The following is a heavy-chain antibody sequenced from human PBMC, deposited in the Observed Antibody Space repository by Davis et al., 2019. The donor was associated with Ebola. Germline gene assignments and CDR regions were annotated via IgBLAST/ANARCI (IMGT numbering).Heavy chain of an antibody. V-gene: IGHV3-7*01. Sequence: GESLKISCEASGFTFNNFWMSWVRQSPGKGLERVANINQEGNEKYYVDSVKGRFTITRDNAKNSLSLQMISLRVEDSAIYYCARGSLPYWGPGTLVTVSS. CDR2: INQEGNEK. J-gene: IGHJ4*02. CDR3: ARGSLPY. D-gene: IGHD3-16*01. CDR1: GFTFNNFW.